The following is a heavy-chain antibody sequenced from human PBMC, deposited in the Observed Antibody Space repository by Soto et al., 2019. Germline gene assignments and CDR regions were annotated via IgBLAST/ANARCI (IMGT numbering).Heavy chain of an antibody. CDR3: ARDGGYYSYDY. D-gene: IGHD3-22*01. J-gene: IGHJ4*02. V-gene: IGHV4-59*01. Sequence: PSETLSLTCTVSGGSISSYYWSWIRQPPGKGLEWIGYIYYSGSTNYNPSLKSRVTISVDTSKNQFSLKLSSVTAADTAVYYCARDGGYYSYDYWGQGTLVTVSS. CDR1: GGSISSYY. CDR2: IYYSGST.